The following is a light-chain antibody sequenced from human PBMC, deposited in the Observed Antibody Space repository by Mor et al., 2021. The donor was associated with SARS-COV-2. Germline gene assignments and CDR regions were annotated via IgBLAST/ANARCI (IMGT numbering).Light chain of an antibody. V-gene: IGLV3-25*03. CDR3: QSTDRSGSFEI. CDR1: WANQF. CDR2: RGT. J-gene: IGLJ2*01. Sequence: WANQFVHWYQHKAGQAPVLVIYRGTVRPTGIPDPFSGATSGTIVTLTIRGVQADDEADYYCQSTDRSGSFEIFGGGTKLIVL.